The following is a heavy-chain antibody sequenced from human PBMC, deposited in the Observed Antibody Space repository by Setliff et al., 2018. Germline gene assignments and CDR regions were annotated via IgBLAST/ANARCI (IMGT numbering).Heavy chain of an antibody. CDR2: IRSKANNYAT. CDR3: TRQTSPHPDSSGYYYDLTFYYYMDV. J-gene: IGHJ6*03. D-gene: IGHD3-22*01. CDR1: GFTFSGSA. V-gene: IGHV3-73*01. Sequence: PGGSLRLSCAASGFTFSGSAMHWVRQASGKGLEWVGRIRSKANNYATAYAASLKGRFTISRDDSKNTAFLQTNSLKTEDTAVYYCTRQTSPHPDSSGYYYDLTFYYYMDVRGKGTTVTVSS.